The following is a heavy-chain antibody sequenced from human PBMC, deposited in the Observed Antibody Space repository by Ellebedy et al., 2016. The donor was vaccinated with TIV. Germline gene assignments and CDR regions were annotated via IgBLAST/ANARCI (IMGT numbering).Heavy chain of an antibody. V-gene: IGHV3-21*01. CDR3: ARLEGERYDGYGMDV. CDR2: ISSGSSYI. J-gene: IGHJ6*02. CDR1: GFMFSSNW. D-gene: IGHD1-1*01. Sequence: GESLKISXEASGFMFSSNWMNWVRQAPGKGLEWVSYISSGSSYIFYADSMKGRFTISRDNAKNSLYLQMNSLRADDTAVYYCARLEGERYDGYGMDVWGQGTTVTVSS.